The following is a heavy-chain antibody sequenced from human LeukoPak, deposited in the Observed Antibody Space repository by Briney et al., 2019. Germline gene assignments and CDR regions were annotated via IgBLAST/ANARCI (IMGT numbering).Heavy chain of an antibody. CDR2: ISGSGGST. V-gene: IGHV3-23*01. CDR1: GFTFSSYA. Sequence: RGSLRLSCADSGFTFSSYAMSWVRQAPGKGLEWVSAISGSGGSTYYADSVKGRFTISRDNSKNTLYLQMNSLRAEDTAVYYCAKGGFMTTDFDPWGQGTLVTVSS. D-gene: IGHD4-11*01. J-gene: IGHJ5*02. CDR3: AKGGFMTTDFDP.